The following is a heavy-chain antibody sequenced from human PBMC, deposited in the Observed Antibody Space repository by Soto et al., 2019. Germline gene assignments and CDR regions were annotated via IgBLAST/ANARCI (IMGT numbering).Heavy chain of an antibody. CDR2: IWYDGSNK. Sequence: QVQLVESGGGVVQPGRSLRLSCAASGFTFSSHGMHWVRQAPDKGLEWVAVIWYDGSNKYYADSVKGRFTISRDNSNNMLYLEMNRLRVEYTAIYYCARWGNWKVADNWGQGTLVTVSS. J-gene: IGHJ4*02. CDR1: GFTFSSHG. V-gene: IGHV3-33*01. D-gene: IGHD3-16*01. CDR3: ARWGNWKVADN.